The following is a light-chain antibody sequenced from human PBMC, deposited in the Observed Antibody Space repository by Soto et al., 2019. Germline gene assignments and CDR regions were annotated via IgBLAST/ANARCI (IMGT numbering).Light chain of an antibody. CDR2: GAS. CDR1: QSVSRN. J-gene: IGKJ1*01. CDR3: QQYNSWPPMA. V-gene: IGKV3-15*01. Sequence: ERVMPQDPATLSVSPGERATLSCRASQSVSRNLAWYQQKPGQDTRLLIYGASTMATGITARFSGSGSGTEFSLTISSLQSEDFAVYYWQQYNSWPPMAFGQGTKVEIK.